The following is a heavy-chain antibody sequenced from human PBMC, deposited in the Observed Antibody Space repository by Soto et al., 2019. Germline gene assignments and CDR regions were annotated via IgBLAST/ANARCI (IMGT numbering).Heavy chain of an antibody. V-gene: IGHV4-31*03. CDR1: GGSISSGGYY. CDR3: ARDRSYDSSGLDY. J-gene: IGHJ4*02. D-gene: IGHD3-22*01. Sequence: SETLSLTCTVSGGSISSGGYYWSWIRQHPGKGLEWIGYIYYSGSTYCNPSLKSRVTISVDTSKNQFSLKLSSVTAADTAVYYCARDRSYDSSGLDYWGQGTLVTVSS. CDR2: IYYSGST.